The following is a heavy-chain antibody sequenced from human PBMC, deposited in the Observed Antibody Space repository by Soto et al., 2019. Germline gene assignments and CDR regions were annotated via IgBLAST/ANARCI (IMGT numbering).Heavy chain of an antibody. CDR1: GGTFSSYA. V-gene: IGHV1-69*13. CDR2: IIPIFGTA. D-gene: IGHD2-2*01. Sequence: SVKVSCKASGGTFSSYAISWVRQAPGQGLEWMGGIIPIFGTANYAQKFQGRVTITADESTSTAYMELSSLRSEDTAVYYCARAMVCSSTSCYLGRYYYYYGMDVWGRGTTVTVSS. CDR3: ARAMVCSSTSCYLGRYYYYYGMDV. J-gene: IGHJ6*02.